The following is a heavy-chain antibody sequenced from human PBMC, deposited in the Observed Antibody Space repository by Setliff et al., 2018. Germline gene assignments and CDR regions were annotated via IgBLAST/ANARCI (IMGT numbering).Heavy chain of an antibody. D-gene: IGHD6-19*01. CDR1: GFTCSSYA. CDR2: ISGSGGST. CDR3: AKVLGYSSGQLGETKKSIFDY. Sequence: PGGSLRLSCAVSGFTCSSYAMSWVRPSPGKGLEWFSAISGSGGSTYYADSVKGRFTISRDNSKNTLYLQMNSLRAEDTAVYYCAKVLGYSSGQLGETKKSIFDYWGQGTLVTVSS. V-gene: IGHV3-23*01. J-gene: IGHJ4*02.